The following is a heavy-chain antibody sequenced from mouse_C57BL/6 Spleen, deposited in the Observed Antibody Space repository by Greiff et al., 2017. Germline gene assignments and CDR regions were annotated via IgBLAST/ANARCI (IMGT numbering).Heavy chain of an antibody. CDR2: IYPGDGDT. CDR3: ARHYYGGGFDY. V-gene: IGHV1-80*01. CDR1: GYAFSSYW. D-gene: IGHD1-1*01. J-gene: IGHJ2*01. Sequence: QVQLQQSGAELVKPGASVKISCKASGYAFSSYWMNWVKQRPGKGLEWIGQIYPGDGDTNYNGKFKGKATLTADKSSSTAYMQLSSLTSEDSAVYFGARHYYGGGFDYWGQGTTLTVSS.